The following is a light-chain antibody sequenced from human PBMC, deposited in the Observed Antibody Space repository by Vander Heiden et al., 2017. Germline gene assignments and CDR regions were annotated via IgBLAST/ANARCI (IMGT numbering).Light chain of an antibody. V-gene: IGKV3-15*01. CDR1: QSVSIN. CDR3: QQYNNWPRT. J-gene: IGKJ1*01. CDR2: GAS. Sequence: EVAVTPSPATLSVSPGERATLSCRASQSVSINLAWYQQKPGQAPRLLIYGASTRATGIPARFSGSGSGTEFTLTISSLQSDDSAVYYCQQYNNWPRTFGHGTKVEIK.